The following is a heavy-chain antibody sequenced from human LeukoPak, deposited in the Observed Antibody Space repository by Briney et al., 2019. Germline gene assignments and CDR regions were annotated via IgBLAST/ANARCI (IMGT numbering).Heavy chain of an antibody. Sequence: PGGPLRLSCAASGFTFSSYGMHWVRQAPGKGLEWVAVIWYDGSNKYYADSVKGRFTISRDNSKNTLYLQMNSLRAEDTAVYYCAREEGQNYYGSGSYYIWGQGTLVTVSS. J-gene: IGHJ4*02. D-gene: IGHD3-10*01. CDR2: IWYDGSNK. CDR3: AREEGQNYYGSGSYYI. CDR1: GFTFSSYG. V-gene: IGHV3-33*01.